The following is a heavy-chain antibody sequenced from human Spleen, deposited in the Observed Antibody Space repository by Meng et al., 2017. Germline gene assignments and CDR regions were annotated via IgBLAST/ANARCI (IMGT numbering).Heavy chain of an antibody. CDR1: GGSISSGDYY. J-gene: IGHJ4*02. CDR3: ASSMTTVTAEIDY. Sequence: QVQLQESGPGLVKPSQTLSLTCSVSGGSISSGDYYWSWIRQPPGKGLEWIGYIYYSGSTYYNPSLKSRVTISVDTSKNQFSLKLSSVTAADTAVYYCASSMTTVTAEIDYWGQGTLVTVSS. D-gene: IGHD4-17*01. CDR2: IYYSGST. V-gene: IGHV4-30-4*01.